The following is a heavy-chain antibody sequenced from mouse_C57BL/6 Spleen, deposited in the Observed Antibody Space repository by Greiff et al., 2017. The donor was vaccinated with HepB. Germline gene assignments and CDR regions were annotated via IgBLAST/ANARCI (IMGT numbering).Heavy chain of an antibody. D-gene: IGHD4-1*01. V-gene: IGHV5-4*03. Sequence: EVKLVESGGGLVKPGGSLKLSCAASGFTFSSYAMSWVRQTPEKRLEWVATISDGGSYTYYPDNVKGRFTISRDNAKNNLYLQMSHLKSEDTAMYYCARRGTGTLYFDYWGQGTTLTVSS. CDR2: ISDGGSYT. CDR3: ARRGTGTLYFDY. CDR1: GFTFSSYA. J-gene: IGHJ2*01.